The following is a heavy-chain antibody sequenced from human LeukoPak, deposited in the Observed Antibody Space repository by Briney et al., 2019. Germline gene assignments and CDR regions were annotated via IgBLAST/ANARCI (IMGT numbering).Heavy chain of an antibody. CDR2: IIPIFGTA. CDR1: GGTFGSYA. J-gene: IGHJ6*02. Sequence: WASVTVSCKASGGTFGSYAISWVRQAPGQGLEWMGGIIPIFGTANYAQKFQGRGTITADESTSTAYMELSSLRSEDTAVYYRARDGRREQWLVEYYYYGMDVWGQGTTVTVSS. CDR3: ARDGRREQWLVEYYYYGMDV. V-gene: IGHV1-69*13. D-gene: IGHD6-19*01.